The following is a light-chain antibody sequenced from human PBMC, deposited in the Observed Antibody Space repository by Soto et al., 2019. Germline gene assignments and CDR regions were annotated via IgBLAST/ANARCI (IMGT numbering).Light chain of an antibody. CDR2: GAS. CDR1: QSVSNN. J-gene: IGKJ4*01. V-gene: IGKV3-15*01. CDR3: QQRSNWPPLT. Sequence: EIVMTQSPATLSVSPGEKATLSCRASQSVSNNLAWFQQKPGQVPRLLIYGASNRATGVSARFSGSGSGTEFTLTISSLQSEDFAVYYCQQRSNWPPLTFGGGTKVEIK.